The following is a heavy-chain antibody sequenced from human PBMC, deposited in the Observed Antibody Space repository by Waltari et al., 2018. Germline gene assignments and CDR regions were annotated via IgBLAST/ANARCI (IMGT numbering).Heavy chain of an antibody. CDR3: ARAWGYSGYLFDY. V-gene: IGHV4-30-4*08. D-gene: IGHD5-12*01. CDR2: IYYSGST. Sequence: QVQLQESGPGLVKPSQTLSLTCTVSGGHNSRGDYYWSWIRQPPGKGLEWIGYIYYSGSTYYNPSLKSRVTISVDTSKNQFSLKLSSVTAADTAVYYCARAWGYSGYLFDYWGQGTLVTVSS. J-gene: IGHJ4*02. CDR1: GGHNSRGDYY.